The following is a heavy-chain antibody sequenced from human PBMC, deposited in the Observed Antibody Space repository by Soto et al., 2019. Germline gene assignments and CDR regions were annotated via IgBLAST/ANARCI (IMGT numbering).Heavy chain of an antibody. CDR3: ARDQSMHPGCYYCQDV. V-gene: IGHV1-46*03. D-gene: IGHD2-2*01. Sequence: AAVMCSFKESGYTFTSYYMHWVRRAPGQVLDCIGIINTSGGSTSYAQNFQGRVTMTRDTSTSTVYMELSILRSEDTAVYYCARDQSMHPGCYYCQDVWGKGTPV. CDR2: INTSGGST. CDR1: GYTFTSYY. J-gene: IGHJ6*04.